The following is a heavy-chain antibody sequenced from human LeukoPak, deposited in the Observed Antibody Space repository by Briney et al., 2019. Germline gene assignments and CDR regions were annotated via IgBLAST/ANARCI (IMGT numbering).Heavy chain of an antibody. D-gene: IGHD3-3*01. Sequence: SQTLSLTCTVSGGSISSGSYYWSWSRQPAGKGPEWIGRIYTSGSTNYNPSLKSRVTISVDTSKNQFSLKLSSVTAADTAVYYCARDSGITYYDFWSGYDHYYYMDVWGKGTTVTVSS. CDR3: ARDSGITYYDFWSGYDHYYYMDV. CDR1: GGSISSGSYY. J-gene: IGHJ6*03. V-gene: IGHV4-61*02. CDR2: IYTSGST.